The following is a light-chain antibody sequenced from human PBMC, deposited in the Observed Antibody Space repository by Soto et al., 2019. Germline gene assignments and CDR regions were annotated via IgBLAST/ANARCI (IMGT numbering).Light chain of an antibody. CDR1: SSNIGAGYD. V-gene: IGLV1-40*01. Sequence: QAVVTQPPSMSGAPGQRVTISCTGSSSNIGAGYDVHWHQQLPGTPPKLLIYLNNDRPSGVPDRFSGSKSGTSASLAITGLRADDEAVYYCQSSDNSLPGLVIFGGGTKLTVL. CDR3: QSSDNSLPGLVI. J-gene: IGLJ2*01. CDR2: LNN.